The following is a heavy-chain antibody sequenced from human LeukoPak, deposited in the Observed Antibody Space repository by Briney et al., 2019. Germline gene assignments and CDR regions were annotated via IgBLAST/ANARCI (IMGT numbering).Heavy chain of an antibody. CDR1: GYTFTSYD. CDR3: ARVASSSRVDP. V-gene: IGHV1-8*03. D-gene: IGHD6-13*01. CDR2: MNPNSGNT. Sequence: EASVKVSCKASGYTFTSYDINWVRQATGQGLEWMGWMNPNSGNTGYAQKFQGRVTITRNTSISTAYMELSSLRSEDTAVYYCARVASSSRVDPWGQGTLVTVSS. J-gene: IGHJ5*02.